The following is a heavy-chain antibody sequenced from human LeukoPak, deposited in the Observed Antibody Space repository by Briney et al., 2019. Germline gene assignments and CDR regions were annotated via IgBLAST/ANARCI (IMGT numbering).Heavy chain of an antibody. CDR1: GYTFTNYG. D-gene: IGHD4-17*01. Sequence: ASVKVSCKASGYTFTNYGISWVRQAPGQGLKWMGWISAYNGNTNYAQKFQGRVTMTTDTSTSTAYVELRSLRSDDTAVYYCARDRDYGDYNTQDLFVYWGQGTLVTVSS. J-gene: IGHJ4*02. CDR3: ARDRDYGDYNTQDLFVY. CDR2: ISAYNGNT. V-gene: IGHV1-18*01.